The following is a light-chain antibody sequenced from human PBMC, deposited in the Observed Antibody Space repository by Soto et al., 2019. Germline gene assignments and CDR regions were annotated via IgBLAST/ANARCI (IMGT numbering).Light chain of an antibody. CDR3: QQYNNWPPWT. CDR2: GAS. Sequence: EIVITQSPSTLSVSTGGRASLSCRASQSISDTLAWYQQKPGQAPRLLIYGASTRATGIPARFSGSGSGTEFTLTISSLQSEDFAVYYCQQYNNWPPWTFGQGTKVDI. V-gene: IGKV3-15*01. CDR1: QSISDT. J-gene: IGKJ1*01.